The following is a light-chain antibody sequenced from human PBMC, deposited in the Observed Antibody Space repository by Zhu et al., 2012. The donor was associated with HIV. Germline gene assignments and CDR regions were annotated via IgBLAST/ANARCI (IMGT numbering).Light chain of an antibody. CDR1: QSVSSSY. J-gene: IGKJ2*01. CDR3: LQYVNAPYT. Sequence: EIVLTQSPGTLSLSPGERATLFCRASQSVSSSYLAWFQQRRGQAPRLLIYAASTRATDIPDRFSASGSGTDFTLTISRLEPEDFAVYYCLQYVNAPYTFGQGTNLEIK. CDR2: AAS. V-gene: IGKV3-20*01.